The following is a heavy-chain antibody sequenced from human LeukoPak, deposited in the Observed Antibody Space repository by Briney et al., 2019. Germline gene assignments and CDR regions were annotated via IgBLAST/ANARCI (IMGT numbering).Heavy chain of an antibody. CDR2: ISAYNGNT. J-gene: IGHJ6*02. CDR1: GYTFTSYG. V-gene: IGHV1-18*01. Sequence: ASVKVSCKASGYTFTSYGISWVRQAPGQGLEWMGWISAYNGNTNYAQKLQGRVTMTTDTSTSTAYMELRSLRSDDTAVYYCARDLWFGESNYYYGMDVWGQGTTVTVSS. CDR3: ARDLWFGESNYYYGMDV. D-gene: IGHD3-10*01.